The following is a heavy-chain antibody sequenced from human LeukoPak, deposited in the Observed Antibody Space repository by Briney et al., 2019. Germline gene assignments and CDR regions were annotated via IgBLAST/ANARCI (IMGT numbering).Heavy chain of an antibody. V-gene: IGHV3-21*01. Sequence: KTGGSLRLSCAASGFTFSSYSMNWVRQAPGKGLEWVSSISSSSSYIYYADSVKGRFTISRDNAKNSLYLQMNSLRAEDTAVYYCARDGDLYDRGGVYHWGQGTLVTVSS. CDR3: ARDGDLYDRGGVYH. J-gene: IGHJ4*02. D-gene: IGHD3-10*02. CDR1: GFTFSSYS. CDR2: ISSSSSYI.